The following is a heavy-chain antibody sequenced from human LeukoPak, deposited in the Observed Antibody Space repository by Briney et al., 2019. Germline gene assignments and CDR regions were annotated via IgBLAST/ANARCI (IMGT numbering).Heavy chain of an antibody. J-gene: IGHJ5*02. D-gene: IGHD3-9*01. V-gene: IGHV3-23*01. CDR1: GFTFGTYA. CDR2: ITGSGDST. CDR3: TKALTETAGWFDP. Sequence: GGSLRLSCAASGFTFGTYAMTWVRQVPGKGLEWVSAITGSGDSTYYAGSVQGRFIISRDNAKNTLYLQMNSVRADDTAVYHCTKALTETAGWFDPWGQGTLVTVSS.